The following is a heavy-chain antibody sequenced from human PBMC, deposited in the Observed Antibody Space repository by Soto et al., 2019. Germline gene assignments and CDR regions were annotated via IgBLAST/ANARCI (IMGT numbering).Heavy chain of an antibody. D-gene: IGHD1-26*01. J-gene: IGHJ5*02. Sequence: PGESLKISCDGSGYSFTIYCINLVLQMPGKGLEWMGRIDPSDSYTNYSPSFQGHVTISADKSISTAYLQWSSLKASDTAMYYCARHGRELLRGGWFDPWGQGTLVTVSS. CDR2: IDPSDSYT. CDR1: GYSFTIYC. V-gene: IGHV5-10-1*01. CDR3: ARHGRELLRGGWFDP.